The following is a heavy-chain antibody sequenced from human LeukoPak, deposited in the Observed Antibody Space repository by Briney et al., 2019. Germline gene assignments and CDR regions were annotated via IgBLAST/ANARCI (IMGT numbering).Heavy chain of an antibody. CDR2: IKQDGSEK. V-gene: IGHV3-7*01. D-gene: IGHD2-2*01. CDR3: ARVGCTSTSCLAN. Sequence: GGSLRLPCAVSGLTFSSYWMTWVRQAPGKGLELVANIKQDGSEKYYVDSVKGRFTISRDNAKNSLYLQMSSVRAEDTAVYYCARVGCTSTSCLANWDQGTLVTVSS. J-gene: IGHJ4*02. CDR1: GLTFSSYW.